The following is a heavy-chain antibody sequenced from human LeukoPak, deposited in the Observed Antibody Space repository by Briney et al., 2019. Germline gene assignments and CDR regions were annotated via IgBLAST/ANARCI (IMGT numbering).Heavy chain of an antibody. Sequence: PGGPLSLSCAASGFTFSSNYMSWVRQAPGKGLEWVSIIFSGGSTYYADSVKGRFTISRDNSKNPLYLQMNSLRAEDTAVYYCARRLSTAMALNDWGQGTLVTVSS. D-gene: IGHD5-18*01. CDR2: IFSGGST. V-gene: IGHV3-53*01. J-gene: IGHJ4*02. CDR3: ARRLSTAMALND. CDR1: GFTFSSNY.